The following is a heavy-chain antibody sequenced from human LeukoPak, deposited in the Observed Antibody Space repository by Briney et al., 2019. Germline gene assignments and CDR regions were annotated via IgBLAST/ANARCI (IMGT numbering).Heavy chain of an antibody. CDR3: VRARAGGLDY. CDR1: GFTFRHYA. Sequence: ERSLRLSCAASGFTFRHYAVHWVRQAPGRGLKWVAVLSFDGAHKYYAESVKGRFTISRDNSNNTLFLQMDSLRIEDTALYYCVRARAGGLDYWGQGTLVTVSS. CDR2: LSFDGAHK. D-gene: IGHD3-10*01. J-gene: IGHJ4*02. V-gene: IGHV3-30*04.